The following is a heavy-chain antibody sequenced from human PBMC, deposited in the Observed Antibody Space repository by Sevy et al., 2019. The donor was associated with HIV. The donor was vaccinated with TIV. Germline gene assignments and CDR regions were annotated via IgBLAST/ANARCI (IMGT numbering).Heavy chain of an antibody. V-gene: IGHV3-30*18. CDR1: GFSFNTYG. J-gene: IGHJ4*02. CDR3: AKAAIVVVSASPNCFDS. D-gene: IGHD2-21*02. CDR2: ISYDGTDT. Sequence: GGSLRLSCAASGFSFNTYGMHWVGQTPGKGLEWVAVISYDGTDTYYADSVKGRFTISKDNSKNTLSLQMNSLRVEDTAVYYCAKAAIVVVSASPNCFDSWGPGTVVTVSS.